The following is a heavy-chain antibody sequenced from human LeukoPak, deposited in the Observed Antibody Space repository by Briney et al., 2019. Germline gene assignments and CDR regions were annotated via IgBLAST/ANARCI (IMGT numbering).Heavy chain of an antibody. CDR2: ISAYNGNT. CDR1: GYTFTSYG. Sequence: ASVKVSCKASGYTFTSYGISWVRQAPGQGLEWMGWISAYNGNTNYAQKLQGRVTMTTDTSTSTAYMELRSLRSDDTAVYYCASQIGGYDSSGYYPLGAFDIWGQGTMVTVSS. J-gene: IGHJ3*02. D-gene: IGHD3-22*01. CDR3: ASQIGGYDSSGYYPLGAFDI. V-gene: IGHV1-18*01.